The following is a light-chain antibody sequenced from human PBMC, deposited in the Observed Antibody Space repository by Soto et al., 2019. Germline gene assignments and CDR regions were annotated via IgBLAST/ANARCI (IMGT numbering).Light chain of an antibody. V-gene: IGLV1-40*01. CDR2: GNS. Sequence: QSVLTQPPSVSGAPGQRVTISCTGSSSNIGAGYDVHWYQQVPGTAPKLLIYGNSNRPSGDPDRFSGSKSGTSASLAITGLQAEDEADYYCQSYDSSLSGWVFGGGTKVTVL. J-gene: IGLJ3*02. CDR1: SSNIGAGYD. CDR3: QSYDSSLSGWV.